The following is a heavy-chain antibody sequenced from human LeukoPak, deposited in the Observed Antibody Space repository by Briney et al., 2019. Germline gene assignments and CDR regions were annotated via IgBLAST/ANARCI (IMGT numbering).Heavy chain of an antibody. CDR1: GGTFSSYA. D-gene: IGHD3-22*01. Sequence: ASVKVSCKASGGTFSSYAISWVRQAPGQGLEWMGGIIPIFGTANYAQKFQGRVTITTDESTSTAYMELSSLRPEDTAVYYCARYHYDSSGYYYALDPWGQGTLVTVSP. CDR2: IIPIFGTA. CDR3: ARYHYDSSGYYYALDP. V-gene: IGHV1-69*05. J-gene: IGHJ5*02.